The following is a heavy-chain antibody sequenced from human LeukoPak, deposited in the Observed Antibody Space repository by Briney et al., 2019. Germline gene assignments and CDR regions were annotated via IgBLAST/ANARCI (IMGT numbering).Heavy chain of an antibody. CDR1: GLTFSSYG. CDR3: AKGRYNWNPLGYFDN. D-gene: IGHD1-20*01. Sequence: GGSLRLSCAASGLTFSSYGMHWVRQAPGKGLEGVASIRDDGSNKYYADSMKGRFTISRDNSKNTLYLQMNTLRAEDTAVYYCAKGRYNWNPLGYFDNWGQGTLVTVSS. J-gene: IGHJ4*02. CDR2: IRDDGSNK. V-gene: IGHV3-30*02.